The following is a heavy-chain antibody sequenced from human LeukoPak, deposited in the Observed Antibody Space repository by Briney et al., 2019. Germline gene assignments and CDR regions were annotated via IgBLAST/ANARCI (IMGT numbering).Heavy chain of an antibody. CDR1: GFTFSSYD. CDR3: AKRASGSGTSLYYFDY. CDR2: ISNSGGST. J-gene: IGHJ4*02. D-gene: IGHD3-10*01. V-gene: IGHV3-23*01. Sequence: GGSLRLSCAASGFTFSSYDMSWVRRAPAKGLEGVSVISNSGGSTFYADSVKGRFTISRDNSKNTLYLQMNSLRAEDTAVYYCAKRASGSGTSLYYFDYWGQGTLVTVSS.